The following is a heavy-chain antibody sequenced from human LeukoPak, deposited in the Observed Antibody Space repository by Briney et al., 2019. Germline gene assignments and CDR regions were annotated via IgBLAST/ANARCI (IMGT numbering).Heavy chain of an antibody. D-gene: IGHD3-22*01. J-gene: IGHJ4*02. CDR3: ARDFLGSGSLDY. Sequence: ASVKVSCKASGGTFSTYSISWVRQAPGQGLEWMGGIIPIFGTANYAQKFQGRVTITTDESTSAAYMELSSLRSEDTAVYYCARDFLGSGSLDYWGQGTLVTVSS. CDR2: IIPIFGTA. CDR1: GGTFSTYS. V-gene: IGHV1-69*05.